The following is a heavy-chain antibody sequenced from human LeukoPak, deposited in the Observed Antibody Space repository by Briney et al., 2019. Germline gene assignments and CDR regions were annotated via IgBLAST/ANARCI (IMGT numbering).Heavy chain of an antibody. J-gene: IGHJ4*02. V-gene: IGHV4-38-2*02. CDR1: GYSISSGYY. D-gene: IGHD3-22*01. CDR2: IYHTGST. Sequence: SDTLSLTCTVSGYSISSGYYWGWIRQPPGKGLEWIGNIYHTGSTYYNPSLKSRVIISVDTSKNQFSLKLSSVTAADTAVYFCASDRSGYYYVDYWGQGTLVTVSS. CDR3: ASDRSGYYYVDY.